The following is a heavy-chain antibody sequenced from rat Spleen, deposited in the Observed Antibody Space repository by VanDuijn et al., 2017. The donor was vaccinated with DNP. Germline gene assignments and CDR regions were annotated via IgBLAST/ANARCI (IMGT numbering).Heavy chain of an antibody. CDR2: VWNPGGT. CDR3: TRETTQMVVGFFDY. CDR1: GFSLTGYS. V-gene: IGHV2S63*01. J-gene: IGHJ2*01. Sequence: VQLTESGPGLVQPSETLSLTCTVSGFSLTGYSVYWVRQPSGKGLEWMGVVWNPGGTRYNSALKSRLSISRDTSKSQVFLKLNSLQTEDTAIYFCTRETTQMVVGFFDYWRQGVMVTVSS. D-gene: IGHD1-12*02.